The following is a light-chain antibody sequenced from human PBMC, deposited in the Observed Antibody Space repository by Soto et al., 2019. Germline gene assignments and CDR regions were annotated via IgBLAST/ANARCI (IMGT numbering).Light chain of an antibody. CDR2: TNN. J-gene: IGLJ1*01. CDR3: AAWDDSLNGRV. CDR1: SSNIGSNT. Sequence: QSVLTQPPSVSGTPGQRVTISCSGSSSNIGSNTVNWYQQLPGTAPNLLIFTNNQRPSGVPDRFSGSKSGTSASLAISGLQSEDEADYYCAAWDDSLNGRVFGTGTKVTV. V-gene: IGLV1-44*01.